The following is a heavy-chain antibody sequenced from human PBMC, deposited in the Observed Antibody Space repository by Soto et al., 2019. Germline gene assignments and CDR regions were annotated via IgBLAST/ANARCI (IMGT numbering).Heavy chain of an antibody. CDR1: GGSISSGSYY. D-gene: IGHD1-1*01. CDR3: ARRRDWNDY. Sequence: SETLSLTCTVSGGSISSGSYYWGWIRQPPGKGLEWIGSIYYSGSTYYNPSLKSRVTISVDTSKNQFSLKLSSVTAADTAVYYCARRRDWNDYWGQGTLVTVSS. J-gene: IGHJ4*02. V-gene: IGHV4-39*01. CDR2: IYYSGST.